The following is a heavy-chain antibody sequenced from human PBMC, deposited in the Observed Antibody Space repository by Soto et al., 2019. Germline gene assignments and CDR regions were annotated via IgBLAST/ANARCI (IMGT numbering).Heavy chain of an antibody. CDR3: AGDHVTMGGYYYYGMDV. D-gene: IGHD3-10*01. Sequence: QVQLQESGPGLVKPSQTLSLTCTVSGGSISSGGYYWSWIRQHPGKGLEWIGYIYYSGSTYYNPSLKSRVTISVDTSKNQFALKLSSVTAADTAVYYCAGDHVTMGGYYYYGMDVWGQGTTVTVSS. CDR2: IYYSGST. J-gene: IGHJ6*02. V-gene: IGHV4-31*03. CDR1: GGSISSGGYY.